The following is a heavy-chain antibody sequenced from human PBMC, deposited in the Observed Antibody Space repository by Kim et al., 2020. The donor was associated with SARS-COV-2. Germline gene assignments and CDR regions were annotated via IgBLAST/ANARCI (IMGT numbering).Heavy chain of an antibody. D-gene: IGHD6-13*01. V-gene: IGHV3-13*01. J-gene: IGHJ3*02. Sequence: GGSLRLSCAASGFTFSSYDMHWVRQATGKGLEWVSAIGTAGDTYYPGSVKGRFTIFRENAKNSLYLQMNSLRAGDTAVYYCARGYSSSCYWAFDIWGQGTLVTVSS. CDR2: IGTAGDT. CDR3: ARGYSSSCYWAFDI. CDR1: GFTFSSYD.